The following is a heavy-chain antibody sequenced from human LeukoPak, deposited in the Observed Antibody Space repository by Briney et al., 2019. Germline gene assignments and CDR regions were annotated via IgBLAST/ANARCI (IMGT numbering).Heavy chain of an antibody. CDR2: IYHSGST. CDR1: GGSISSSNW. Sequence: PSGTLSLTCAVSGGSISSSNWWSWVRQPPGKGLEWIGEIYHSGSTNYNPSLKSRVTISVDKSKNQFSLKLSSVTAAGTAVYYCARAWFMGSGWYGWFDPWGQGTLVTVSS. D-gene: IGHD6-19*01. J-gene: IGHJ5*02. CDR3: ARAWFMGSGWYGWFDP. V-gene: IGHV4-4*02.